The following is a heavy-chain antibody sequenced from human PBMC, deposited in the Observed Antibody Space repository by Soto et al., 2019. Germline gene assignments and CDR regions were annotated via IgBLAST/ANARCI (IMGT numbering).Heavy chain of an antibody. CDR3: ARRVDYVWGSYRYSPYFDY. V-gene: IGHV4-59*08. CDR1: GGSISSYY. Sequence: PSETLSLTCTVSGGSISSYYWSWIRQPPGKGLEWIGYIYYSGSTNYNPSLKSRVTISVDTSKNQFSLQLSSVTAADTAVYYCARRVDYVWGSYRYSPYFDYWGQGTLVTVSS. CDR2: IYYSGST. D-gene: IGHD3-16*02. J-gene: IGHJ4*02.